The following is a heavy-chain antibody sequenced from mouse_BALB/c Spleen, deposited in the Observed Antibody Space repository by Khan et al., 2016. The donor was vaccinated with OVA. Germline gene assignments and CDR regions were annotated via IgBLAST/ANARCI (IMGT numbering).Heavy chain of an antibody. CDR3: ARTDYYGSSYYVDD. CDR1: GYSFTDYN. CDR2: IDPYNGDT. D-gene: IGHD1-1*01. Sequence: LQLQQPGPELVKPGASVKVSCKASGYSFTDYNIFWVKQSHGKSLAWIGYIDPYNGDTSYTQKFNGKATLTVDQSSSTAFMHLNSLTSQDSEVFYCARTDYYGSSYYVDDWGQGTTRTVSS. V-gene: IGHV1S135*01. J-gene: IGHJ2*01.